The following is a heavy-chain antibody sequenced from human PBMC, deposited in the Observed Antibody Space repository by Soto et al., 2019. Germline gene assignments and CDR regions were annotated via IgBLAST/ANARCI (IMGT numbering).Heavy chain of an antibody. CDR1: GGSISSYY. J-gene: IGHJ6*02. D-gene: IGHD6-13*01. Sequence: PSETLSLTCTVSGGSISSYYWSWIRQPAGKGLEWIGRIYTSGSTNYNPYLKSRVTMSVDTSKNQFSLKLSSVTAADTAVYYCARVPAGYSSSWNYYYYGMDVWGQGTTVTVSS. CDR2: IYTSGST. CDR3: ARVPAGYSSSWNYYYYGMDV. V-gene: IGHV4-4*07.